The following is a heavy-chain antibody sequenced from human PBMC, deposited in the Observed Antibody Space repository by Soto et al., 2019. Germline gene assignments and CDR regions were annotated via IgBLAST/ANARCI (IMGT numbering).Heavy chain of an antibody. CDR2: IWYDGSNK. CDR3: ARDRYYDSSGYHMDNGMDV. Sequence: QVQLVESGGGVVQPGRSLRLSCAASVFTFSSYGMHWVRQAPGKGLVWVAVIWYDGSNKYYADSVKGRFTISRDNSKNTLYLQMNSLRAEDTAVYYCARDRYYDSSGYHMDNGMDVWGQGTTVTVSS. V-gene: IGHV3-33*01. D-gene: IGHD3-22*01. J-gene: IGHJ6*02. CDR1: VFTFSSYG.